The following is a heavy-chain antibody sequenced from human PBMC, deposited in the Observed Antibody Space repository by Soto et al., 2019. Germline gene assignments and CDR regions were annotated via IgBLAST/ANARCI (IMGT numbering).Heavy chain of an antibody. D-gene: IGHD6-25*01. CDR1: GFTVSSNY. J-gene: IGHJ4*02. CDR2: IYSVGST. Sequence: EVQLVESGGDLVQPGGSLRLSCAASGFTVSSNYMSWVRQAPGKGLEWVSVIYSVGSTYYADSVKGRFTISRDSSKNTLYLQMNSLRAEDTAVYYCARGGAATIRFDYWGQGTLVTVSS. CDR3: ARGGAATIRFDY. V-gene: IGHV3-66*01.